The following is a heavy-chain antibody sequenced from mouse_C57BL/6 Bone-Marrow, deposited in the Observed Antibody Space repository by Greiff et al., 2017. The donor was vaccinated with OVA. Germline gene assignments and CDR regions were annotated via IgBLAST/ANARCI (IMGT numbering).Heavy chain of an antibody. Sequence: VQGVESGPELVKPGASVKISCKASGYAFSSSWMNWVKQRPGKGLEWIGRIYPGDGDTNYNGKFKGKATLTADKSSSTAYMQLSSLTSEDSAVYYCARYPYAMDYWGQGTSVTVSS. J-gene: IGHJ4*01. CDR2: IYPGDGDT. CDR3: ARYPYAMDY. CDR1: GYAFSSSW. V-gene: IGHV1-82*01.